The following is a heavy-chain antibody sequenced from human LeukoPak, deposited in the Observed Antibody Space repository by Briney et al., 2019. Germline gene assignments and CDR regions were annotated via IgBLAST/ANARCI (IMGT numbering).Heavy chain of an antibody. J-gene: IGHJ5*02. CDR2: ISGSGGNT. V-gene: IGHV3-23*01. Sequence: GGSLRLSCAASGFTFSSYGMSWVRQAPGKGLEWVSGISGSGGNTYYADSVKGRFTISRDNSKNTLYLQMNSLRAEDTAVYYCARDRTYYYDSSGYYNWFDPWGQGTLVTVSS. CDR3: ARDRTYYYDSSGYYNWFDP. CDR1: GFTFSSYG. D-gene: IGHD3-22*01.